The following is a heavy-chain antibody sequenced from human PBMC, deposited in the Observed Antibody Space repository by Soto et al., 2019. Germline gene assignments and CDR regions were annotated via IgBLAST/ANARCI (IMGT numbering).Heavy chain of an antibody. CDR2: IWYDGSNK. V-gene: IGHV3-33*01. J-gene: IGHJ4*02. CDR1: GFTFSSYG. D-gene: IGHD2-15*01. CDR3: ARDEDEAGHDY. Sequence: PGGSLRLSCAASGFTFSSYGMHWVRQAPGKGLEWVAVIWYDGSNKYYADSVKGRFTISRDNSKNTLYLQMNSLRAEDTAVYYCARDEDEAGHDYWGQGTLVTVSS.